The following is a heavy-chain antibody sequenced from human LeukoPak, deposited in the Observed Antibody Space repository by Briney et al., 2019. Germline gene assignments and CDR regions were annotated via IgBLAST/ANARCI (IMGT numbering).Heavy chain of an antibody. CDR2: IYYSGST. CDR1: GGFISSSSYY. J-gene: IGHJ2*01. D-gene: IGHD3-3*01. V-gene: IGHV4-39*07. Sequence: SETLSLTCTVSGGFISSSSYYWGWIRQPPGKGLEWIGSIYYSGSTYYNPSLKSRVTISVDTSKNQFSLKLSSVAAADTAVYYCARGGRSRFLEWYGNWYFDLWGRGTLVTVSS. CDR3: ARGGRSRFLEWYGNWYFDL.